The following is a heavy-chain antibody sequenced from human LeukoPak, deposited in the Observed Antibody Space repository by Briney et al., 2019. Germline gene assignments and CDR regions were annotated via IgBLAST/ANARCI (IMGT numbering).Heavy chain of an antibody. CDR1: GFTFSSYS. CDR3: AREASSSWYLQYYYYGMDV. CDR2: ISSSSSTM. J-gene: IGHJ6*02. Sequence: GGSLRLSCAASGFTFSSYSMNWVRQAPGKGLEWVSYISSSSSTMYYADSVKGRFTISRDNAKNSLYLQMNSLRAEDTAVYYCAREASSSWYLQYYYYGMDVWGQGTTVTVSS. V-gene: IGHV3-48*01. D-gene: IGHD6-13*01.